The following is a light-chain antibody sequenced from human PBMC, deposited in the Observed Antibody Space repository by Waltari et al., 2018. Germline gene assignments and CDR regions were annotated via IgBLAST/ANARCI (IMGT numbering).Light chain of an antibody. Sequence: QLVLTQSPSASASLGASIKLTCTLSSGHSSNVIAWLQQQPEKGPRYLMKVNSDGSHTRGNEIPDRFSGSSSGAERYLTISSLQSEDEADYCCQTGGHGTWVFGGVTKLTVL. CDR3: QTGGHGTWV. J-gene: IGLJ3*02. CDR1: SGHSSNV. V-gene: IGLV4-69*01. CDR2: VNSDGSH.